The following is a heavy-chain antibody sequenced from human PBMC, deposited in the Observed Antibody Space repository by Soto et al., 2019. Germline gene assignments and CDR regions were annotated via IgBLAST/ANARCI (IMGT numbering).Heavy chain of an antibody. CDR3: ASGMSTT. Sequence: QVQLVQSGAEVGKPGASVKVSCKASGYAFTSSDINWMRQATGQGLEWMGWMNPNSGHTNYAQKFQGRVTMTRNTSISTAYMELTSLRSEDTAFYYCASGMSTTWGQGTLVTVSS. J-gene: IGHJ5*02. V-gene: IGHV1-8*01. CDR2: MNPNSGHT. CDR1: GYAFTSSD. D-gene: IGHD2-2*01.